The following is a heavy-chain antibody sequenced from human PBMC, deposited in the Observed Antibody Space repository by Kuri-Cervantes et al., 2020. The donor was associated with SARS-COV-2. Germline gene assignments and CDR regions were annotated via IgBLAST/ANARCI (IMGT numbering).Heavy chain of an antibody. CDR1: GFTFSSYA. CDR2: ISYDGSNK. J-gene: IGHJ4*02. Sequence: GGSLRLSCAPSGFTFSSYAMHWVRQAPGKGLEWVAVISYDGSNKYYADSVKGRFTISRDNSKNTLYLQMNSLRAEDTAVYYCARDHDITMVQGVYFNYWGQGTLVTVSS. CDR3: ARDHDITMVQGVYFNY. D-gene: IGHD3-10*01. V-gene: IGHV3-30-3*01.